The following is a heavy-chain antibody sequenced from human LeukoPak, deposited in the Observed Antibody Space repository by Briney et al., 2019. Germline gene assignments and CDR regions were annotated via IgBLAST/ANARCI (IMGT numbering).Heavy chain of an antibody. CDR3: AKGGSRGATDY. Sequence: GGSLRLSCAASGFTFNTHNMSWVRQAPGKGLEWVSAISGSGGSTYYADSVKGRFTISRDNSKNTLYLQMNSLRAEDTAVYYCAKGGSRGATDYWGQGTLVTVSS. J-gene: IGHJ4*02. D-gene: IGHD1-26*01. CDR2: ISGSGGST. V-gene: IGHV3-23*01. CDR1: GFTFNTHN.